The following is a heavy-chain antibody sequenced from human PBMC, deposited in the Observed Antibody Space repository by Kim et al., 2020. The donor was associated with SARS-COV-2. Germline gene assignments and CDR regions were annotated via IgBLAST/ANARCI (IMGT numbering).Heavy chain of an antibody. D-gene: IGHD1-26*01. J-gene: IGHJ3*02. V-gene: IGHV4-59*08. CDR3: ARHLKVGATNDAFDI. Sequence: PSLKSRVTVSVDTSKNQFSLKLSSVTAADTAVYYCARHLKVGATNDAFDIWGQGTMVTVSS.